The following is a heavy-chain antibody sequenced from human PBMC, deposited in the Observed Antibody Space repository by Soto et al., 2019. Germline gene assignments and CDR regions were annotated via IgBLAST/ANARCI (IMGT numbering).Heavy chain of an antibody. CDR2: LSASGGST. CDR3: ARDLSRQLNYYYGMDV. CDR1: GFTFSTSA. Sequence: EVQLLESGGGLVQPGGSLRLSCAASGFTFSTSAMSWVRQAPGKGLEWVSTLSASGGSTFYADSVKGRFTISRDNSKNTLYLQMNSLRAEDTAVYYCARDLSRQLNYYYGMDVWGQGTTVTVSS. V-gene: IGHV3-23*01. J-gene: IGHJ6*02. D-gene: IGHD6-13*01.